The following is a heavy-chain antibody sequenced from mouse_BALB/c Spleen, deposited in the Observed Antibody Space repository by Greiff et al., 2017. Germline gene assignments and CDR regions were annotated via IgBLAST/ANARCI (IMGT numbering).Heavy chain of an antibody. CDR1: GYSFTGYN. CDR3: ARGGLGLLDY. Sequence: VQLQQSGPELEKPGASVKISCKASGYSFTGYNMNWVKQSNGKSLEWIGNIDPYNGGTSYNQKFKGKATLTVDKSSSTAYMQLKSLTSEDSAVYYCARGGLGLLDYWGQGTTLTVSS. J-gene: IGHJ2*01. CDR2: IDPYNGGT. D-gene: IGHD3-1*01. V-gene: IGHV1S135*01.